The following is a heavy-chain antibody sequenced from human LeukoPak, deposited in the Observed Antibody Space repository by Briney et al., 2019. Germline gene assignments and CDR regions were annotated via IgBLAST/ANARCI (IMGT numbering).Heavy chain of an antibody. CDR1: GFTFSSYG. CDR3: AKAFRYFDTLGGEDFDY. J-gene: IGHJ4*02. D-gene: IGHD3-9*01. Sequence: GGSLRLSCAASGFTFSSYGMHWVRQAPGKGLEWVAVISYDGSNKYYADSVKGRFTISRDNSKNTLYLQMNSLRAEDTAVYYCAKAFRYFDTLGGEDFDYWGQGTLVTVSS. V-gene: IGHV3-30*18. CDR2: ISYDGSNK.